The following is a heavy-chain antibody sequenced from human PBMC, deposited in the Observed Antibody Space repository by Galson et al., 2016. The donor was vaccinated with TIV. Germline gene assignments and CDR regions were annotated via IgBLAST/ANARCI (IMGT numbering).Heavy chain of an antibody. V-gene: IGHV1-3*01. Sequence: SVKVSCKASGYTFTIYAMHWVRQAPGQRLEWMGWINAGNGNTKYSQKFQGRVTITRDTSASTAYMELSSLRSEDTAMYYCARPPYCGGDCFKYDSWGQGTLVTVSS. D-gene: IGHD2-21*01. CDR3: ARPPYCGGDCFKYDS. CDR2: INAGNGNT. J-gene: IGHJ4*02. CDR1: GYTFTIYA.